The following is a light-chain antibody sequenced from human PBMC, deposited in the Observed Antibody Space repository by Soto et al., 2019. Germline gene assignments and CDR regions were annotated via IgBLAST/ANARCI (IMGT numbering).Light chain of an antibody. Sequence: DIQLTQSPSFLSPSIGESVTITCRASQVISTSLAWYQVKPGKAPKLLIYAASTLESGVQSRFSATVSGTEFSLTSTSLQPEDFATYYCQQIFDSPITFGQGTRLEIK. CDR1: QVISTS. V-gene: IGKV1-9*01. CDR2: AAS. CDR3: QQIFDSPIT. J-gene: IGKJ5*01.